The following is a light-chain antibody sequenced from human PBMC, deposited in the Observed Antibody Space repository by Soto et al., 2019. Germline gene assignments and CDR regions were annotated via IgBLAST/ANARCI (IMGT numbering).Light chain of an antibody. CDR1: QDIGTK. CDR3: QQRSDWFT. J-gene: IGKJ5*01. Sequence: EIVMTQSPAILSVSPGERGTLSCRASQDIGTKLAWYQQKPGQAPSLLMYDVSTRASAAPARFSGSGSGTDFPLTISSLEPEDFAVYYCQQRSDWFTFGQGTRLEI. CDR2: DVS. V-gene: IGKV3D-11*01.